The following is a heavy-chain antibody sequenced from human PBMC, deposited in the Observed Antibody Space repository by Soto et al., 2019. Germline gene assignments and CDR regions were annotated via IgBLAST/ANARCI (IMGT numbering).Heavy chain of an antibody. J-gene: IGHJ6*02. CDR3: AREETAWPLAYGLDV. CDR1: GVTFSSYA. V-gene: IGHV3-21*01. CDR2: ISSRGDT. Sequence: GGSLRLSCAASGVTFSSYAMRWVRQAPGKGLEWVSSISSRGDTYYADSVKGRFTISRDNAKNSVSLQMDSLRAEDAAVYYCAREETAWPLAYGLDVWGQGTTVTVSS. D-gene: IGHD2-21*02.